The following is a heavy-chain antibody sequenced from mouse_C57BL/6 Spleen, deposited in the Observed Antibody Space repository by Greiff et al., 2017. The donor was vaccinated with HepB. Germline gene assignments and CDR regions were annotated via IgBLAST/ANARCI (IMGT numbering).Heavy chain of an antibody. J-gene: IGHJ2*01. CDR1: GYTFTSYW. D-gene: IGHD1-1*01. Sequence: VQLQQPGAELVKPGASVKLSCKASGYTFTSYWMHWVKQRPGQGLEWIGMIHPNSGSTNYNEKFKSKATLTVDKSSSTAYMQLSSLTSEDSAVYYCAREWALRYYFDYWGQGTTLTVSS. CDR3: AREWALRYYFDY. V-gene: IGHV1-64*01. CDR2: IHPNSGST.